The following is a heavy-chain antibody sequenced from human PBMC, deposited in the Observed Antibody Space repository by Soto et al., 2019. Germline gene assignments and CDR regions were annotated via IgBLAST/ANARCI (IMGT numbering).Heavy chain of an antibody. CDR1: GFTFSSYA. Sequence: GGSLRLSCAASGFTFSSYAMHWVRQAPGKGLEWVAVISYDGSNKYYADSVKGRFTISRDNSKNTLYLQMNSLRAEDTAVYYCARGAIGVRRYYYGMDVWGQGTTVTVSS. CDR3: ARGAIGVRRYYYGMDV. CDR2: ISYDGSNK. V-gene: IGHV3-30-3*01. J-gene: IGHJ6*02. D-gene: IGHD3-10*01.